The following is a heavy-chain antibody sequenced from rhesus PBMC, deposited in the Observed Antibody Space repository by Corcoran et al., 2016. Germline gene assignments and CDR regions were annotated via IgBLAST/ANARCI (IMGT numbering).Heavy chain of an antibody. CDR2: INSGGGST. CDR3: AKRHCTGSDCYALDS. D-gene: IGHD2-21*01. CDR1: GFTFIGLG. Sequence: EVQLVESWGGLVQPGGSLRLSCAASGFTFIGLGGYWVRQAPGKGLEWISTINSGGGSTYYADSVKGRFTISRDNSKNTLSLQMNSLRAEDTAVYYCAKRHCTGSDCYALDSWGQGVVVTVSS. J-gene: IGHJ6*01. V-gene: IGHV3S25*01.